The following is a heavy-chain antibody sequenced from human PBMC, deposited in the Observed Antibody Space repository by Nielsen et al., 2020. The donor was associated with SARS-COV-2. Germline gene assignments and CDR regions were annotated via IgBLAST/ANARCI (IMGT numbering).Heavy chain of an antibody. CDR2: ISYDGSNK. CDR3: ARDVDTAMVYNWFDP. V-gene: IGHV3-30-3*01. D-gene: IGHD5-18*01. J-gene: IGHJ5*02. Sequence: GGSLRLSCAASGFTFSSYAMHWVRQAPGKGLEWVAVISYDGSNKYYADSVKGRFTISRDNSKNTLCLQMNSLRAEDTAVYYCARDVDTAMVYNWFDPWGQGTLVTVSS. CDR1: GFTFSSYA.